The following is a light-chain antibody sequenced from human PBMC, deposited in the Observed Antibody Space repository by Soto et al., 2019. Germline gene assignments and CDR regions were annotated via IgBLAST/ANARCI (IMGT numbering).Light chain of an antibody. CDR3: QKDNNWPWT. J-gene: IGKJ1*01. V-gene: IGKV3-15*01. Sequence: IEMTHSPASLSVSPGQRVTRSCQASQSVNTNVAWYQHKPGKTPRLLIYAASAMARGIPARFSGTGSGTDFTLTISRLQSEDFAVYYCQKDNNWPWTCGQGTKGDIK. CDR2: AAS. CDR1: QSVNTN.